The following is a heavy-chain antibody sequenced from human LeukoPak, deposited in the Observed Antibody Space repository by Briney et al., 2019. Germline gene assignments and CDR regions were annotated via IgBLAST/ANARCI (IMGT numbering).Heavy chain of an antibody. J-gene: IGHJ3*02. CDR1: GFTLSTYA. V-gene: IGHV3-33*01. D-gene: IGHD3-10*01. CDR3: ARVRAGSGSYRAFDI. Sequence: PGGSLRLSRAASGFTLSTYAMHWVRQAPGKGLEWVAVIWSDGSNQYYADSVKGRFTISRDTSKNTLDLQMNSLRAEDTAVYYCARVRAGSGSYRAFDIWGQGTMVTVSS. CDR2: IWSDGSNQ.